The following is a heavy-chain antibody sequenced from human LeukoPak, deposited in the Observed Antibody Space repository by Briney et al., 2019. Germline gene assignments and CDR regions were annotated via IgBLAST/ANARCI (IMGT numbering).Heavy chain of an antibody. Sequence: SQTLSLTCAISGDSVSSNSATWNWIRQSPSRGLEWLGRTYYRSKWFSEYALSVRSRIAINPDTSKNQFSLQLNSVTPEDTAVYYCANLGKGDYWGQGTLVTVSS. CDR2: TYYRSKWFS. V-gene: IGHV6-1*01. CDR3: ANLGKGDY. D-gene: IGHD3-16*01. CDR1: GDSVSSNSAT. J-gene: IGHJ4*02.